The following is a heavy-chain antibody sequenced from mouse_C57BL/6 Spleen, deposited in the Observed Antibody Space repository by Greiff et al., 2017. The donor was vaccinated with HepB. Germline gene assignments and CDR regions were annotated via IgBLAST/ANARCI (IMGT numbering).Heavy chain of an antibody. CDR2: ISSGSSTI. J-gene: IGHJ2*01. CDR1: GFTFSDYG. D-gene: IGHD1-1*01. V-gene: IGHV5-17*01. CDR3: ARRDYYEEGLDY. Sequence: EVNLVESGGGLVKPGGSLKLSCAASGFTFSDYGMHWVRQAPEKGLEWVAYISSGSSTIYYADTVKGRFTISRDNAKNTLFLQMTSLRSEDTAMFYCARRDYYEEGLDYWGQGTTLTVSS.